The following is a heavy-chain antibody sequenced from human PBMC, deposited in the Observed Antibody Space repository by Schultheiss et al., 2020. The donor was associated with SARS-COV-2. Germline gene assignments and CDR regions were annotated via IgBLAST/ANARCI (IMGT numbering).Heavy chain of an antibody. CDR1: GGSISSYY. CDR3: ARVGRSYYGSGSPNWFDP. D-gene: IGHD3-10*01. J-gene: IGHJ5*02. Sequence: SQTLSLTCTVSGGSISSYYWGWIRQPPGKGLEWIGSIYHSGSTYYNPSLKSRVTISVDTSKNQFSLKLSSVTAADTAVYYCARVGRSYYGSGSPNWFDPWGQGTLVTVSS. CDR2: IYHSGST. V-gene: IGHV4-39*07.